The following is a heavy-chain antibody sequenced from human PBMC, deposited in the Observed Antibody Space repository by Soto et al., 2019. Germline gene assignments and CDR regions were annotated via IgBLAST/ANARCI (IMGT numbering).Heavy chain of an antibody. CDR2: IKQDGSEK. CDR1: GFTFSSYW. D-gene: IGHD6-13*01. Sequence: GGSLRLSCAASGFTFSSYWMSWVRQAPGKGLEWVANIKQDGSEKYYVDSVKGRFTISRDNAKNSLYLQMNSLRAEDTAVYYCARDRSYLRYGSSPDFYYYYYYMDVWSKGTTVTVSS. V-gene: IGHV3-7*01. J-gene: IGHJ6*03. CDR3: ARDRSYLRYGSSPDFYYYYYYMDV.